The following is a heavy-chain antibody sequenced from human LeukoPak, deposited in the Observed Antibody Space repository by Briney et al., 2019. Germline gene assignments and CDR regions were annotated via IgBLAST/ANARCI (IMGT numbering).Heavy chain of an antibody. CDR2: ISAYNGNT. Sequence: ASVKVSCTASGYTFTSYGISWVRQAPGQGLEWMGWISAYNGNTNYAQKLQGRVTMTTDTSTSTAYMELRSLRSDDTAVYYCARGTHCSSTSCYLDDAFDIWGQGTMVTVSS. V-gene: IGHV1-18*01. D-gene: IGHD2-2*01. J-gene: IGHJ3*02. CDR1: GYTFTSYG. CDR3: ARGTHCSSTSCYLDDAFDI.